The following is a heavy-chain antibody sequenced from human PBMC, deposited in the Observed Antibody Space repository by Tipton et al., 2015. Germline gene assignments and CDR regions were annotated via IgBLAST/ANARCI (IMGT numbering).Heavy chain of an antibody. V-gene: IGHV4-4*02. Sequence: GLVKPSGTLSLTCAVSGGSIRSNTWWNWVRQPPGRGLEWIGEIYHSGSTYYNPSLKSRVTISVDTSKNQFSLKLSSVTAADTAVYYCARSPFKSGYFDYWGQGTLVTVSS. D-gene: IGHD2/OR15-2a*01. CDR3: ARSPFKSGYFDY. CDR1: GGSIRSNTW. CDR2: IYHSGST. J-gene: IGHJ4*02.